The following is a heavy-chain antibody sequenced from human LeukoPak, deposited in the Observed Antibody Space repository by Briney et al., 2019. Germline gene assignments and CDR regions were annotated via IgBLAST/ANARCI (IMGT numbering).Heavy chain of an antibody. D-gene: IGHD3-10*01. CDR1: GFTFSDYW. Sequence: GGSLRLSCSASGFTFSDYWMIWVRQAPGKGLEWVANIRQDDSEKNYVDSVKGRFTISRDNAKFSLYLQMSSLRAEDTAVYYCAKDRHGSGSYYMYIWGQGTLVTVSS. CDR3: AKDRHGSGSYYMYI. J-gene: IGHJ4*02. V-gene: IGHV3-7*03. CDR2: IRQDDSEK.